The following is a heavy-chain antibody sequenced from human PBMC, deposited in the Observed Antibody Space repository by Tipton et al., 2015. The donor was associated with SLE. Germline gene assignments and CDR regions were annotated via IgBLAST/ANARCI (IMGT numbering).Heavy chain of an antibody. D-gene: IGHD4-17*01. CDR3: ARVGMTTVTTREGAFDI. CDR1: GFTVSSNY. Sequence: SLRLSCAASGFTVSSNYMSWVRQAPGKGLEWGSVIYSGGSTYYADSVKGRFTISRHNSKNTLYLQMNSLRAEDTAVYYCARVGMTTVTTREGAFDIWGQGTMVTVSS. CDR2: IYSGGST. V-gene: IGHV3-53*04. J-gene: IGHJ3*02.